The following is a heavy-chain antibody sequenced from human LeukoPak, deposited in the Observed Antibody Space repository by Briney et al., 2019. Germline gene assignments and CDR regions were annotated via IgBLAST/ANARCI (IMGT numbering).Heavy chain of an antibody. CDR3: ARQAGATQITHFDY. CDR1: GYDFAGYW. CDR2: IYPGHSNT. J-gene: IGHJ4*02. V-gene: IGHV5-51*01. D-gene: IGHD1-26*01. Sequence: GESLKISCKSSGYDFAGYWIGWVRQMPGKGLEWMGIIYPGHSNTRCSPSFQGQVTISADKSISTTYLQWGSLRASDTAMYYCARQAGATQITHFDYWGQGTLVTVSS.